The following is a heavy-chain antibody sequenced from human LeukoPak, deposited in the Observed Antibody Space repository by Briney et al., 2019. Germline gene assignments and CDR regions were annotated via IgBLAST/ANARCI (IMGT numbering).Heavy chain of an antibody. CDR3: ARAVYYYDSSGYFNDAFDI. J-gene: IGHJ3*02. V-gene: IGHV4-30-4*07. D-gene: IGHD3-22*01. Sequence: PSQTLSLTCAVSGGSISSGGYSWSWIRQPPGNGLEWIGYIYYSGSTYYNPSLKSRVTISVDTSKNQFSLKLSSVTAADTAVYYCARAVYYYDSSGYFNDAFDIWGQGTMVTVSS. CDR2: IYYSGST. CDR1: GGSISSGGYS.